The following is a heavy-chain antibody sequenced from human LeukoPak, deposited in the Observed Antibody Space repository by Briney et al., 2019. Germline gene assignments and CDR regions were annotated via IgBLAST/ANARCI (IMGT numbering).Heavy chain of an antibody. D-gene: IGHD2-2*02. CDR3: AKDGYCSSTSCYTGGLNYYYYMDV. V-gene: IGHV3-30*18. J-gene: IGHJ6*03. CDR1: GFTFSSYG. CDR2: ISYDGSNK. Sequence: PGGSLRLSCAASGFTFSSYGMHWVRQAPGKGLEWVAVISYDGSNKYYADSVKGRFTISRENSKNTLYLQMNSLRAEDTAVYYCAKDGYCSSTSCYTGGLNYYYYMDVWGKGTTVTVSS.